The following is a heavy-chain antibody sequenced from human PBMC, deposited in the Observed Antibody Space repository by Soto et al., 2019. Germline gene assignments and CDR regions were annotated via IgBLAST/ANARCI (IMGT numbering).Heavy chain of an antibody. CDR2: RWFDGSNK. V-gene: IGHV3-33*01. Sequence: QVQLVESGGGVVQPGRSLRLSCAASGFTFSSYGMHWVRQAPGKGREWVAVRWFDGSNKFYADSVKGRFTISRDNSKNTVSLPMNSLRDEDSAAYYCATTGPYWGQGTLVTVSS. J-gene: IGHJ4*02. CDR1: GFTFSSYG. CDR3: ATTGPY.